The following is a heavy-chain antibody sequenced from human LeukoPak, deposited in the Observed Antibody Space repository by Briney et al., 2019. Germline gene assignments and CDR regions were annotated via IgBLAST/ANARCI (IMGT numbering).Heavy chain of an antibody. CDR2: INSDGSST. J-gene: IGHJ4*02. CDR3: ATYGHYEEVDY. D-gene: IGHD4-17*01. Sequence: PGGSLRLSCAASGFTFSSYWMHWVRQAPGKGLVWVSRINSDGSSTSYADSVKGRFTISRDNAKNTLYLQMNSLRAEDTAVYYCATYGHYEEVDYWGQGTLVTVSS. CDR1: GFTFSSYW. V-gene: IGHV3-74*01.